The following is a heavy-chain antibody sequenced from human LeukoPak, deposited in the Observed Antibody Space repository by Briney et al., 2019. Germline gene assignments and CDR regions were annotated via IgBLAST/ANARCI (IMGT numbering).Heavy chain of an antibody. J-gene: IGHJ4*02. V-gene: IGHV3-30*19. CDR3: ARFRHEGRSIDY. CDR1: GFTFSSDG. CDR2: ISYDGSNK. Sequence: GGSLRLSCAASGFTFSSDGMHWVRQAPGKGLEWVAVISYDGSNKYYADSVKGRFTISRDNSKNTLYLQMNSLRAEDTAVYYCARFRHEGRSIDYWGQGTLVTVSS.